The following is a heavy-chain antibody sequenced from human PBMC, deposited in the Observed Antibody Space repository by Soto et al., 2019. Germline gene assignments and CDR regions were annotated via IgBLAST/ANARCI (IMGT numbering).Heavy chain of an antibody. V-gene: IGHV4-30-4*01. CDR3: AREGRYSYYDSSGYYDY. J-gene: IGHJ4*02. CDR2: IYYSGST. Sequence: SETLSLTCTVSGGSISSGDYYWSWIRQPPGKGLEWIGYIYYSGSTYYNPSLKSRVTISVDTSKNQFSLKLSSVTAADTAVYYCAREGRYSYYDSSGYYDYWGQETLVTVSS. CDR1: GGSISSGDYY. D-gene: IGHD3-22*01.